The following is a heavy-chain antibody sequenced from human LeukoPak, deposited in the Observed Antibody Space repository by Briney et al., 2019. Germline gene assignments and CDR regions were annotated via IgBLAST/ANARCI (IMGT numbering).Heavy chain of an antibody. CDR2: IYYTGGT. D-gene: IGHD2-15*01. Sequence: TPSETLSLTCTVSGGSIGSGYWTWIRQPPGKGLEYIGYIYYTGGTNYNPSLKSRVTISVDTSKNQFSLKLSSVTAADTAVYYCARHPGYCSGGSCYRDAFDIWGQGTMVTVSS. CDR1: GGSIGSGY. J-gene: IGHJ3*02. CDR3: ARHPGYCSGGSCYRDAFDI. V-gene: IGHV4-59*08.